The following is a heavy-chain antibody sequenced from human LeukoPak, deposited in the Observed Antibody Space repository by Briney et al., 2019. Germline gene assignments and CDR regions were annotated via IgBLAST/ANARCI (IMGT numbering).Heavy chain of an antibody. Sequence: ASVKVSCKASGYTFTSYYMHWVRQAPGQGLGWMGIINPSGGSTSYAQKFQGRVTMTRDTSTSTVYMELSSLRSEDTAVYYCARIRCSGGSCYKSPFDYWGQGTLVTVSS. J-gene: IGHJ4*02. CDR3: ARIRCSGGSCYKSPFDY. CDR2: INPSGGST. D-gene: IGHD2-15*01. V-gene: IGHV1-46*01. CDR1: GYTFTSYY.